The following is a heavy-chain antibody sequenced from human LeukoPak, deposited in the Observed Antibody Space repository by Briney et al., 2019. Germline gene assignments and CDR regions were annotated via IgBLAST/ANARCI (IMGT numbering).Heavy chain of an antibody. CDR3: VGDALYSSTWYPGP. V-gene: IGHV4-30-4*01. J-gene: IGHJ5*02. Sequence: PSETLSLTFTVSGGSISSGDYYWSWIRQPPGKGLEWIGYIYYSGSTHYNPSLKSRVTISVDTSKNQFSLKLSSVTAADTAVYYCVGDALYSSTWYPGPWGQGTLVTVSS. CDR1: GGSISSGDYY. CDR2: IYYSGST. D-gene: IGHD6-13*01.